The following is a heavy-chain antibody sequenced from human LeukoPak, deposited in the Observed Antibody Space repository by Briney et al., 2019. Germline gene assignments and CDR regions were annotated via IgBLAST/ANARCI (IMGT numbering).Heavy chain of an antibody. CDR2: MNPNSGNT. CDR1: GYTFTSYD. D-gene: IGHD1-1*01. J-gene: IGHJ3*02. V-gene: IGHV1-8*01. CDR3: ARVGTTGTSGAFDI. Sequence: ASVKVSCKASGYTFTSYDINWVRQTTGQGLEWMGWMNPNSGNTGYAQKFQGRVTMTRNTSISTAYMELSSLRSEDTAVYYCARVGTTGTSGAFDIWGQGTMVTVSS.